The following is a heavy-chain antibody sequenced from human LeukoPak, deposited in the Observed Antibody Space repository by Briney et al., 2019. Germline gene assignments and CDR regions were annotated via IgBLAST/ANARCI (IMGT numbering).Heavy chain of an antibody. CDR1: GYTFTSLD. CDR3: ARVAPAWFLEWFTDY. Sequence: ASVKVSCKTSGYTFTSLDINWVRQATGQGLEWMGWMNPNSGYTGYAQQFQGRVTITRNTSISTVYMELSSLRSEDTAVYYCARVAPAWFLEWFTDYWGQGTLVTVSS. J-gene: IGHJ4*02. CDR2: MNPNSGYT. V-gene: IGHV1-8*03. D-gene: IGHD3-3*01.